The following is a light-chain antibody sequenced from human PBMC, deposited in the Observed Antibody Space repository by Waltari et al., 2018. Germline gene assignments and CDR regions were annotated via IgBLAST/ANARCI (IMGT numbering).Light chain of an antibody. V-gene: IGKV2-29*02. CDR2: RVS. CDR3: MQALETPLT. Sequence: DIVMTQTPLSLPVTPGEPASISCRSSQSLLHSNGNTYLFWYLQKPRQPPRLLIYRVSNRFSGVPDRFSGSGSGTDFTLKISRVEAEDVGIYYCMQALETPLTFGGGTKVDVK. CDR1: QSLLHSNGNTY. J-gene: IGKJ4*01.